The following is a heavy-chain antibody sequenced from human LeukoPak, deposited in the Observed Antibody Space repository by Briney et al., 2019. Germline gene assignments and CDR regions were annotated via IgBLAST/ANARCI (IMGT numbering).Heavy chain of an antibody. CDR3: ASGVVGYTEAFDI. V-gene: IGHV1-2*02. Sequence: ASVKVSCKASGYTFTGYYIHWVRQAPGQGLEWMGWISPNSGGTKYAQKFQGRVTMTRDTSISTAYLELSRLISDDTALYYCASGVVGYTEAFDIWGQGTTVTVSS. D-gene: IGHD6-13*01. J-gene: IGHJ3*02. CDR2: ISPNSGGT. CDR1: GYTFTGYY.